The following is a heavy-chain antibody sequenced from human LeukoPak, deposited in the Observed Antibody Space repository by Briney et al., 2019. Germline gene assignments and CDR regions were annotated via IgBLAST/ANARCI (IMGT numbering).Heavy chain of an antibody. CDR3: AKIAFFGKSMGGGDY. Sequence: GGSLRLSCAASGFTFSSYAMSWVRQAPGKGLEWVSAISGSGGSTYYADSVKGRFTISRDNSKNTLYLQMNSLRAEDTAVYYCAKIAFFGKSMGGGDYWGQGTLVTVPS. V-gene: IGHV3-23*01. CDR1: GFTFSSYA. D-gene: IGHD3-3*02. J-gene: IGHJ4*02. CDR2: ISGSGGST.